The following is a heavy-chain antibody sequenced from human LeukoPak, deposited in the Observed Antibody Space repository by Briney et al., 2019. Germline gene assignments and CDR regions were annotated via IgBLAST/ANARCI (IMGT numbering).Heavy chain of an antibody. Sequence: SETLSLTCTVSGGSISSSSYYWGWIRQPPGKGLEWIRSIYYSGSTYYNPSLKSRVTISVDTSKNQFSLKLSSVTAADTAVYYCARHSTYSSSWYGGWYFQHWGQGTLVTVSS. CDR1: GGSISSSSYY. CDR3: ARHSTYSSSWYGGWYFQH. V-gene: IGHV4-39*01. D-gene: IGHD6-13*01. CDR2: IYYSGST. J-gene: IGHJ1*01.